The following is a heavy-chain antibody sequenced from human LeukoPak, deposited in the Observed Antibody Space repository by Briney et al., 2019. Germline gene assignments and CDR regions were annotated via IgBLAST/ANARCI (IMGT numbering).Heavy chain of an antibody. CDR2: ISSDGSNT. Sequence: PGGPLRLSCAASGFTFSSNWMHWVRQAPGKGLAWVSRISSDGSNTNYADSVKGRFTISRDNAKNTLYLQMDSLTAEDTAVYYCASRNFGSSPFDYWGQGTLVTVSS. CDR1: GFTFSSNW. CDR3: ASRNFGSSPFDY. D-gene: IGHD3-10*01. J-gene: IGHJ4*02. V-gene: IGHV3-74*01.